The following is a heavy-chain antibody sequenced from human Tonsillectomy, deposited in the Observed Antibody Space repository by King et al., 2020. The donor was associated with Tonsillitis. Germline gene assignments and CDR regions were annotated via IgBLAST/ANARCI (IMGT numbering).Heavy chain of an antibody. D-gene: IGHD1-26*01. CDR1: GGSISSYY. J-gene: IGHJ5*02. CDR2: IYYSGST. V-gene: IGHV4-59*01. Sequence: LQLQESGPGLVKPSETLSLTCTVSGGSISSYYWSWIRQPPGKGLEWIGYIYYSGSTNYNPSLKSRVTISVDTSKNQFSLKLGSVTAADTAVYYCARAYSGKYPGWFDPWGQGTLVTVSS. CDR3: ARAYSGKYPGWFDP.